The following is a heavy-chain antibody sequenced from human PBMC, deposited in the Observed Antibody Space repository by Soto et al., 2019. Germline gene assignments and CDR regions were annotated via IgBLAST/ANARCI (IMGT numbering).Heavy chain of an antibody. J-gene: IGHJ3*02. CDR2: IIPIFGTA. CDR3: ASGRSGGESSTSCYRTRGGSCYSRDLDI. D-gene: IGHD2-15*01. CDR1: GGTFSSYA. Sequence: QVQLVQSGAEVKKPGSSVKVSCKASGGTFSSYAISWVRQAPGQGLEWMGGIIPIFGTAYYAQKFQGRVTMTADESMSTTYVELSSLRSEDPAVYYCASGRSGGESSTSCYRTRGGSCYSRDLDICGQGTMVTVSS. V-gene: IGHV1-69*01.